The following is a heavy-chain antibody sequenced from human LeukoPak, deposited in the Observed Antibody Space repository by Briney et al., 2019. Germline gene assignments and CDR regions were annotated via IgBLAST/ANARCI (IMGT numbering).Heavy chain of an antibody. D-gene: IGHD3-3*01. J-gene: IGHJ4*02. V-gene: IGHV1-2*02. CDR2: INPNSGGT. CDR1: GYTFTGYY. Sequence: ASVKVSCKASGYTFTGYYMHWVRQAPGQGLEWMGWINPNSGGTNYAQKFQGRVTMTRDTSISTAYMELSRLRSDDTAVYYCARAQYYDFWSGQYPLGYWGQGTLVTVSS. CDR3: ARAQYYDFWSGQYPLGY.